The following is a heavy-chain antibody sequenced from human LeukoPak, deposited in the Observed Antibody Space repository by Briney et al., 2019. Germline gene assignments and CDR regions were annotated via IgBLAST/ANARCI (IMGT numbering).Heavy chain of an antibody. CDR2: TYYRSKWYN. CDR3: ARSYYDTSGYIVRAFDI. D-gene: IGHD3-22*01. Sequence: SQTLSLTCAISGDSVSSNSAAWNWIRQSPPRGLEWLGRTYYRSKWYNDYAVSVKSRITINPDTSKSQFSLQLNSVTPADTAVYYCARSYYDTSGYIVRAFDIWGQGTMVTVSS. V-gene: IGHV6-1*01. J-gene: IGHJ3*02. CDR1: GDSVSSNSAA.